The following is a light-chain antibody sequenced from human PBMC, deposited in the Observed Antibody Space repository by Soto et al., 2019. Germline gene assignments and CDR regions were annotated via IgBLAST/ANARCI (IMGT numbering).Light chain of an antibody. J-gene: IGLJ3*02. Sequence: QSALTQPPSASGSPGQSVTISCTGTSSDVGAYNYVSWYQQHAGKAPKLVIYEVTKWPSGVPDRFSGSKSANTASLNVSGLQAEDEADYYCSSFASSNTWLFGRGTKLTVL. V-gene: IGLV2-8*01. CDR3: SSFASSNTWL. CDR2: EVT. CDR1: SSDVGAYNY.